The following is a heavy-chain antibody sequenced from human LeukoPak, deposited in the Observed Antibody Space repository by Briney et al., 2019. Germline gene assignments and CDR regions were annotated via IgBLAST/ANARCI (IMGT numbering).Heavy chain of an antibody. D-gene: IGHD2-2*01. Sequence: ASVKVSCKASGYTFTGYYMHWGRQAPGQGLEWMGWINPNSGGTNYAQKFQGWVTMTRDTSISTAYMELSRLRSDDTAVYYCARDQGYCSSTSRDAFDIWGQGTMVTVSS. CDR2: INPNSGGT. J-gene: IGHJ3*02. CDR1: GYTFTGYY. CDR3: ARDQGYCSSTSRDAFDI. V-gene: IGHV1-2*04.